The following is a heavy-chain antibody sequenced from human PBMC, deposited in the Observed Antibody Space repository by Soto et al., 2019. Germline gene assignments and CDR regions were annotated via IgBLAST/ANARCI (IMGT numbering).Heavy chain of an antibody. CDR1: GYTFTSYD. J-gene: IGHJ6*02. D-gene: IGHD3-3*01. CDR2: MNPNSGNT. CDR3: ARLASRHDFWSGYYNRQYYYYGMDV. Sequence: ASVKVSCKASGYTFTSYDINWVRQATGQGLEWMGWMNPNSGNTGYAQKFQGRVTMTRNTSISTAYMELSSLRSEDTAVYYCARLASRHDFWSGYYNRQYYYYGMDVWGQGTTVTVSS. V-gene: IGHV1-8*01.